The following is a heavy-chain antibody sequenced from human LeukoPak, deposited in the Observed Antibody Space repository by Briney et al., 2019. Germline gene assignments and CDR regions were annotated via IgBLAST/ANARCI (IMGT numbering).Heavy chain of an antibody. V-gene: IGHV4-59*01. J-gene: IGHJ4*02. CDR1: GGSISSYY. Sequence: SETLSLTCTVSGGSISSYYWSWIRQPPGKGLESIGYIYCSGSTNYNPSLKSRVTISVDTSKNQFSLKLSSVTAADTAVYYCARSITMVRGVITPLFDYWGQGTLVTVSS. D-gene: IGHD3-10*01. CDR3: ARSITMVRGVITPLFDY. CDR2: IYCSGST.